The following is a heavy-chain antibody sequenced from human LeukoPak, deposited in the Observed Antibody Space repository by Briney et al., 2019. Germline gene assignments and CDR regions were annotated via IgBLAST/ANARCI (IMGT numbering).Heavy chain of an antibody. D-gene: IGHD5-18*01. CDR3: ARDSGSPGIQLWLRS. CDR2: ISYDGSNK. Sequence: QPGRPLRLSCAASGSTFSSNGMHWVRQAPGKGLEWVAVISYDGSNKYYADSVKGRFTISRDNSKNTLYLQMNSLRAEDTAVYYCARDSGSPGIQLWLRSWGQGTLVTVSS. J-gene: IGHJ4*02. CDR1: GSTFSSNG. V-gene: IGHV3-30*03.